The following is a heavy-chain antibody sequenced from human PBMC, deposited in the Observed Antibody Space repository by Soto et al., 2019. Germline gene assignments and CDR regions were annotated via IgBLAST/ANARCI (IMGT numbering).Heavy chain of an antibody. Sequence: GGSLRLSCAASGFSFSSYGMHWVRQAPGKGLDWVAVIWYDGSNKYYAESVKGRFTISRDNSKNTLYVQMNSLTVEDTAAYYCARAQYTGSYFDAFDVWGQGTMVTVSS. V-gene: IGHV3-33*03. CDR1: GFSFSSYG. CDR2: IWYDGSNK. CDR3: ARAQYTGSYFDAFDV. D-gene: IGHD1-26*01. J-gene: IGHJ3*01.